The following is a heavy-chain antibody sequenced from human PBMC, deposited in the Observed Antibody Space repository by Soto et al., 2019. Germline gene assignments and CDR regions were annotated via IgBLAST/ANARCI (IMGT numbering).Heavy chain of an antibody. CDR1: GYTFTNFY. CDR3: ARDTNFDLTFHYYGMDV. Sequence: QVQLVQSGPEVKKPGASVKLSCKASGYTFTNFYIHWVRQAPGQGLEGMGIINPNTGSTSNTQKFRGRITVTRDTSTSTVYMELSGLSSEDTAVYYCARDTNFDLTFHYYGMDVWGQGTTVTVSS. V-gene: IGHV1-46*01. D-gene: IGHD1-1*01. J-gene: IGHJ6*02. CDR2: INPNTGST.